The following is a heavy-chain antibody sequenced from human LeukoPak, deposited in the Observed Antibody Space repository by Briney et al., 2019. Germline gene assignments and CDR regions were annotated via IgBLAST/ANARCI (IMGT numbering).Heavy chain of an antibody. V-gene: IGHV4-39*07. Sequence: SETLSLTCTVSGGSLSSGSYYWGWIRQPPGKALEWIGSVYYSGTTSYNPSLKSRVTISVDTSKNQFSLKLSSVTAADTAVYYCAGGRFLEWFRVLPPFDYWGQGTLVTVSS. D-gene: IGHD3-3*01. CDR3: AGGRFLEWFRVLPPFDY. CDR2: VYYSGTT. J-gene: IGHJ4*02. CDR1: GGSLSSGSYY.